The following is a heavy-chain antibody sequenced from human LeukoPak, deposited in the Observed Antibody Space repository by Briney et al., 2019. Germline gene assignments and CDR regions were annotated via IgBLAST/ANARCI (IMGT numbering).Heavy chain of an antibody. CDR1: GFTFSDYW. V-gene: IGHV3-7*01. J-gene: IGHJ4*02. D-gene: IGHD6-6*01. Sequence: GGSLRLSCTASGFTFSDYWMTWVRQAPGKGPEWVANIKQDGSQRYYVDSVRGRFTISRDNAKNSLFLQMNGLRAEDTAVYYCARRVRSPSRRSPIDYWRQGTLVTVSS. CDR3: ARRVRSPSRRSPIDY. CDR2: IKQDGSQR.